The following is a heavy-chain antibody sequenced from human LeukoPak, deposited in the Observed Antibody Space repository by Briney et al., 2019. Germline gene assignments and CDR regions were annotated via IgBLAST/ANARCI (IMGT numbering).Heavy chain of an antibody. V-gene: IGHV3-23*01. J-gene: IGHJ4*02. Sequence: GGSLRLSCAASGFTFSSFAMSWVRQTPGKGLEWASGISGNGGTTYYADSVKGRFTMSRDNSKNTLYLQMNSLRDDDTAVYYCAKEVPLSPYSSLRGYFDYWGQGILVTVSS. CDR1: GFTFSSFA. CDR2: ISGNGGTT. CDR3: AKEVPLSPYSSLRGYFDY. D-gene: IGHD6-13*01.